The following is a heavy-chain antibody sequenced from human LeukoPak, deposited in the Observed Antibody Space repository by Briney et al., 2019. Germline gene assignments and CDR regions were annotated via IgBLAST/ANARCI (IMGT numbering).Heavy chain of an antibody. V-gene: IGHV1-2*02. CDR2: INPNSGGT. D-gene: IGHD3-10*01. CDR1: GYTFTGYY. J-gene: IGHJ6*03. CDR3: ARDMGTMVREDKPLFLEGYYYMDV. Sequence: GASVKVSCKASGYTFTGYYMHWVRQAPGQGLEWMGWINPNSGGTNYAQKFQGRVTMTRDTSISTAYMELSRLRSDDTAVYYCARDMGTMVREDKPLFLEGYYYMDVWGKGTTVTISS.